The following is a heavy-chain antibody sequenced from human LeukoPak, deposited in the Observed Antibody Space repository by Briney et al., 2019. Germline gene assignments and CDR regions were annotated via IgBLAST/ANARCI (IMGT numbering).Heavy chain of an antibody. D-gene: IGHD5-12*01. CDR3: ASGVSYSGYDPKFDY. CDR2: IDPNSGGT. Sequence: ASVKVSCEASGYTFTGYYMHWVRQAPGQGLEWMGWIDPNSGGTNYAQKFQGRVTMTRDTSISTAYMELSRLRSDDTAVYYCASGVSYSGYDPKFDYWGQGTLVTVSS. J-gene: IGHJ4*02. V-gene: IGHV1-2*02. CDR1: GYTFTGYY.